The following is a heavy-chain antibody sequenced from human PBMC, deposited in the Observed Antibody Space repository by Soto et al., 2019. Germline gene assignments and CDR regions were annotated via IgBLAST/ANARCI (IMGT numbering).Heavy chain of an antibody. V-gene: IGHV1-18*01. Sequence: GASVKVSCKASGYTFTSYGISWVRQSHGQGLEWMGWISAYNGNTNYAQKLQGRVTMTTDTSTSTACMELRSLRSDDTAVYYCARINVVVVAATLDYWGQGTLVTVSS. J-gene: IGHJ4*02. CDR1: GYTFTSYG. D-gene: IGHD2-15*01. CDR3: ARINVVVVAATLDY. CDR2: ISAYNGNT.